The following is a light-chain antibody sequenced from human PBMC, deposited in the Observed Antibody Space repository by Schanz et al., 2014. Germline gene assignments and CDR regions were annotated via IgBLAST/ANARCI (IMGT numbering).Light chain of an antibody. V-gene: IGLV2-14*01. J-gene: IGLJ2*01. CDR2: DVS. CDR1: SSDVGGYNY. CDR3: SSFSSSFTLGGAV. Sequence: QSALTQPASVSGSPGQSITISCTGTSSDVGGYNYVSWYQQHPGKAPELMIYDVSNRPSGVSNRFSGSKSGNTASLTISGLQAEDEADYYCSSFSSSFTLGGAVFGGGTKLTVL.